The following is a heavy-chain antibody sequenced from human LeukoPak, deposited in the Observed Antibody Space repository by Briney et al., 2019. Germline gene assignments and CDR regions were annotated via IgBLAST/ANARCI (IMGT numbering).Heavy chain of an antibody. J-gene: IGHJ5*02. Sequence: ATVKVSCKASGYTFTSYYMHWVRQAPGQGLEWMGIINPSGGSTSYAQKFQGRVTMTRDTSTSTVYMELSSLRSEDTAVYYCARDPRYCSGGSCYNFRFGPWGQGTLVTVSS. D-gene: IGHD2-15*01. CDR3: ARDPRYCSGGSCYNFRFGP. V-gene: IGHV1-46*01. CDR2: INPSGGST. CDR1: GYTFTSYY.